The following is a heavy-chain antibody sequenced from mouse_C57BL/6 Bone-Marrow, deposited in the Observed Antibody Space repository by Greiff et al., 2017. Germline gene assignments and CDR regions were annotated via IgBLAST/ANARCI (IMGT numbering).Heavy chain of an antibody. J-gene: IGHJ2*01. V-gene: IGHV14-4*01. D-gene: IGHD1-1*02. Sequence: VQLQQSGAELVRPGASVKLSCTASGFNIKDDYMHWVKQRPEQGLEWIGGIVPESGDTDYASKFKSKATITADTSSNTAYLQLSSLTSEDTAVDYCTTYGLFDYGGQGTTLTV. CDR2: IVPESGDT. CDR1: GFNIKDDY. CDR3: TTYGLFDY.